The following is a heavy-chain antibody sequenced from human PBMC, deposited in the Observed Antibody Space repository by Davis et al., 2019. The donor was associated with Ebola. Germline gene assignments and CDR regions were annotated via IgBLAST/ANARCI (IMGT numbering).Heavy chain of an antibody. V-gene: IGHV3-74*01. CDR2: INSDGIST. J-gene: IGHJ4*02. CDR3: AKDMYSGSSVDFDY. CDR1: GFTFSIYW. Sequence: GESLKISCAASGFTFSIYWMHWVRQAPGKGLVWVSRINSDGISTTYADSVKGRFTISRDNAKNTLYLQMNSLRAEDTAVYYCAKDMYSGSSVDFDYWGQGTLVTVSS. D-gene: IGHD1-26*01.